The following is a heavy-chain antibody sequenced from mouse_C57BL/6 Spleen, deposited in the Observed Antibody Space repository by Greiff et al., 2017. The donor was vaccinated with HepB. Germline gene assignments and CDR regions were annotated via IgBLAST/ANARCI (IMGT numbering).Heavy chain of an antibody. V-gene: IGHV1-4*01. D-gene: IGHD1-1*01. CDR3: ADGGFYGSSHWYFDV. J-gene: IGHJ1*03. Sequence: QVHVKQSGAELARPGASVKMSCKASGYTFTSYTMHWVKQRPGQGLEWIGYINPSSGYTKYNQKFKDKATLTADKSSSTAYMQLSSLTSEDSAVYYCADGGFYGSSHWYFDVWGTGTTVTVSS. CDR1: GYTFTSYT. CDR2: INPSSGYT.